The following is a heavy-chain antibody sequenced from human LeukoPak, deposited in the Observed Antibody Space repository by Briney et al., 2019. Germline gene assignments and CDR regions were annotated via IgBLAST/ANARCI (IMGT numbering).Heavy chain of an antibody. CDR1: GGSISSYY. J-gene: IGHJ4*02. D-gene: IGHD1-14*01. CDR2: IYYSGST. V-gene: IGHV4-59*01. Sequence: SETLSLTCTVSGGSISSYYWSWIRQPPGKGLEWIGYIYYSGSTNYNPSLKSRVTISVDTSKNQFSLKLSPVTAADTAVYYCARAPSRGPNLRIFDYWGQGTLVTVSS. CDR3: ARAPSRGPNLRIFDY.